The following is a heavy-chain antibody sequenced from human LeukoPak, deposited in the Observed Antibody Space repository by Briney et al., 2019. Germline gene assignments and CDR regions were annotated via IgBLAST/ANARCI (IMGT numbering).Heavy chain of an antibody. J-gene: IGHJ4*02. D-gene: IGHD3-10*01. CDR2: INHSGST. CDR1: GGSFSGYY. Sequence: SETLSLTCAVYGGSFSGYYWSWIRQPPGKGLEWIGEINHSGSTNYNPSLKSRVTISVDTSKNQFSLKLSSVTAADTAVYYCARGRGRSRYYGSGSSPFDYWGQGTLVTVSS. CDR3: ARGRGRSRYYGSGSSPFDY. V-gene: IGHV4-34*01.